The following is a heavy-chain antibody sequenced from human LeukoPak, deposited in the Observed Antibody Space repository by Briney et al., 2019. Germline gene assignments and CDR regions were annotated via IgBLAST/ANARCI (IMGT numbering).Heavy chain of an antibody. CDR2: INHSGST. Sequence: SETLSLTCAVYGGSFSGYYWSWIRQPPGKWLEWIGEINHSGSTNYNPSLKSRVTISVDTSKNQFSLKLSSVTAADTAVYYCARGKNSSGYRNLQVAHWYFDLWGRGTLVTVSS. D-gene: IGHD3-22*01. V-gene: IGHV4-34*01. CDR3: ARGKNSSGYRNLQVAHWYFDL. J-gene: IGHJ2*01. CDR1: GGSFSGYY.